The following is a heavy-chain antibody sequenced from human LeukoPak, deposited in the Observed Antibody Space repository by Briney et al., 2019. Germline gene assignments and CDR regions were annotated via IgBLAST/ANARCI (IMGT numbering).Heavy chain of an antibody. V-gene: IGHV3-11*01. CDR3: ARAQLRYFDWLPYAFDI. CDR2: ISSSGSTI. D-gene: IGHD3-9*01. CDR1: GFTFSDYY. J-gene: IGHJ3*02. Sequence: AGGSLRLSCAASGFTFSDYYMSWIRQAPGKGLEWVSYISSSGSTIYYADSVKGRFTISRDNAKNSLYLQMNSLRAEDTAVYYCARAQLRYFDWLPYAFDIWGQGTMVTVSS.